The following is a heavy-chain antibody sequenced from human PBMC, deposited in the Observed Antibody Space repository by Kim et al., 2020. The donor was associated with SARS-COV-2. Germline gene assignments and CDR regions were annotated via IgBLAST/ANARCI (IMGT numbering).Heavy chain of an antibody. V-gene: IGHV3-23*01. CDR3: AKARAYSSTRSEIVFDY. J-gene: IGHJ4*02. Sequence: GKGRFTISRDNSKNTLYLRMNSLRAEDTAVYYCAKARAYSSTRSEIVFDYWGQGTLVTVSS. D-gene: IGHD5-18*01.